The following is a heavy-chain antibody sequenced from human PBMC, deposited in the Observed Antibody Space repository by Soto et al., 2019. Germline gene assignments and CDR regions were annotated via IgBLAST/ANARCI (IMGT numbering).Heavy chain of an antibody. CDR2: IKQDGSEK. J-gene: IGHJ6*03. CDR3: AREVDLVSTCVYCDYYYMDV. Sequence: PGGSLRLSCAASGFTFSSYWMSWVRQAPGKGLEWVANIKQDGSEKYYVDSVKGRFTISRDNAKNSLYLQMNSLRAEDTAVYYCAREVDLVSTCVYCDYYYMDVWGKGTTVTVSS. D-gene: IGHD1-26*01. CDR1: GFTFSSYW. V-gene: IGHV3-7*01.